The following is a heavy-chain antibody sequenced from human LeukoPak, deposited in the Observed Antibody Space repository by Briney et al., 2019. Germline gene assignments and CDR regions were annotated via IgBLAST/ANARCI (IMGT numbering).Heavy chain of an antibody. D-gene: IGHD6-19*01. CDR1: GYTFTGYY. CDR2: INPNSGGT. V-gene: IGHV1-2*02. J-gene: IGHJ4*02. Sequence: GASVKVSCKASGYTFTGYYMHWVRQAPGQGLEWMGWINPNSGGTNYAQKFQGRVTMTRDTSISTAYMELSRLRSDDTAVYYCARIPRSGQTLYYFDYWGQGNLVTVSS. CDR3: ARIPRSGQTLYYFDY.